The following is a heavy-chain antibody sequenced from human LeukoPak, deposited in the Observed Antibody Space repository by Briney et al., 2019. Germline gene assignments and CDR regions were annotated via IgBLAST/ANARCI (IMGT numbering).Heavy chain of an antibody. J-gene: IGHJ4*02. Sequence: SVKVSCKASGGTFSSYTISWVRQAPGQGLEWMGRIIPIFGTANYAQKFQGRVTITTDESTSTAYMELSSLRSEDTAVFYCASPGYSSGWYWVYWGQGTLVTVSS. CDR1: GGTFSSYT. V-gene: IGHV1-69*05. CDR2: IIPIFGTA. CDR3: ASPGYSSGWYWVY. D-gene: IGHD6-19*01.